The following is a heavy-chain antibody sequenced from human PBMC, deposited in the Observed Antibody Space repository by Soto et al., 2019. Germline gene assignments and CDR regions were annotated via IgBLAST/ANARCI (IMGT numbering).Heavy chain of an antibody. CDR1: GYSFTSYW. J-gene: IGHJ6*02. CDR3: ARPAYYYDSSGYYRRRLGCIDV. D-gene: IGHD3-22*01. Sequence: GESLKISCKGSGYSFTSYWIGWVRQMPGKGLEWMGIIYPGDSDTRYSPSFQGQVTISADKSMSTAYLQWSSLKASDTAMYYCARPAYYYDSSGYYRRRLGCIDVWGQRTTVTVSS. CDR2: IYPGDSDT. V-gene: IGHV5-51*01.